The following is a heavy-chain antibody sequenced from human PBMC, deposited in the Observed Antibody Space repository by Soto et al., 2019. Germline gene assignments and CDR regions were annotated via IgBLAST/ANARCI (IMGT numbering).Heavy chain of an antibody. CDR1: GYSISSGYY. CDR3: ARDLMSSPLNYPNWFDP. J-gene: IGHJ5*02. V-gene: IGHV4-38-2*02. Sequence: KPSETLSLTCAVSGYSISSGYYWGWIRQPPGKGLEWIGSIYHSGSTYYNPSLKSRVTISVDTSKNQFSLKLSSVTAADTAVYYCARDLMSSPLNYPNWFDPWGQGTLVTVSS. D-gene: IGHD1-7*01. CDR2: IYHSGST.